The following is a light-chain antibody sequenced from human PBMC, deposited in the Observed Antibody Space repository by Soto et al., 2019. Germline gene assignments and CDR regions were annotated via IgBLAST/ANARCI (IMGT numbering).Light chain of an antibody. J-gene: IGLJ1*01. Sequence: QSVLTQPPSVSGAPGQRVTIPCTGSSSNIGAGYDVHWYQQVPGTAPKLLLYGNDNRPSGVPDRFSGSKSGTSASLAITGLQAEDEADYYCQSYDSSLSGYVFGPGTKVTVL. V-gene: IGLV1-40*01. CDR1: SSNIGAGYD. CDR2: GND. CDR3: QSYDSSLSGYV.